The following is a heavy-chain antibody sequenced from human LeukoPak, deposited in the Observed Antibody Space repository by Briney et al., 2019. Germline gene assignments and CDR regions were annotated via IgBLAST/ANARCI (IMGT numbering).Heavy chain of an antibody. D-gene: IGHD2/OR15-2a*01. CDR2: IHSSGSI. CDR1: GGSISIFY. V-gene: IGHV4-4*07. CDR3: ARGTFKDGLDV. Sequence: SETLSLTCTVSGGSISIFYWSWIRQPAGKGLDWIGRIHSSGSINHNPSLKSRVTLSVDTSMNQFSLKLTSVAAADTAVYYCARGTFKDGLDVWGQGTTVTVSS. J-gene: IGHJ6*02.